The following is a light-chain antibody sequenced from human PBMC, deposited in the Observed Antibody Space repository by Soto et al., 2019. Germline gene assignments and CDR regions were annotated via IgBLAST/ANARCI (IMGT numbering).Light chain of an antibody. Sequence: IQMTQSPSSLSASVGDRVTITCRTSQSISSYLNWYQQKPGKVPKLLIYAASSLQRGVPSRFSGGGSGTDFTLNISSLQPDDFATYYCQQNYRATPWTFGQGTKVDIK. CDR2: AAS. V-gene: IGKV1-39*01. J-gene: IGKJ1*01. CDR1: QSISSY. CDR3: QQNYRATPWT.